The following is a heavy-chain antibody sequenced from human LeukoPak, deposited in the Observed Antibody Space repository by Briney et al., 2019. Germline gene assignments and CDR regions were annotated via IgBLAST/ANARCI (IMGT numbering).Heavy chain of an antibody. J-gene: IGHJ6*02. D-gene: IGHD6-19*01. Sequence: GGSLRLSCAASGFIFSSCVMHWARQAPGKGLELVSAISGSDSGTYYGDSVKGRFTISRDNSKNTLYLQMNSLRAEDTAVYYCARDGWYAAVAPFYYYYYGMDVWGQGTTVTVSS. CDR3: ARDGWYAAVAPFYYYYYGMDV. CDR2: ISGSDSGT. V-gene: IGHV3-23*01. CDR1: GFIFSSCV.